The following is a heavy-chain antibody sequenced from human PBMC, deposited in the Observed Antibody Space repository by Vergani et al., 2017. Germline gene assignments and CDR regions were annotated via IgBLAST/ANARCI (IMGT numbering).Heavy chain of an antibody. CDR2: IRYNGSNK. J-gene: IGHJ3*02. CDR3: AKVIDAAGDDAFDI. CDR1: GFTFSSYG. Sequence: QVQLVESGAGVVQPGGSLRLSCAASGFTFSSYGMHWVRQAPGKGLEWVSFIRYNGSNKYYADSVKGRFTISRDNSKNTLYLQMNSLRAEDTAVYYCAKVIDAAGDDAFDIWGQGTMVTVSS. D-gene: IGHD6-13*01. V-gene: IGHV3-30*02.